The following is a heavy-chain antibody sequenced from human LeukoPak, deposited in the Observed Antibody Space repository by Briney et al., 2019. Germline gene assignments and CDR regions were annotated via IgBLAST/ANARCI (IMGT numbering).Heavy chain of an antibody. Sequence: GGSLRLSCAASGFTFSSYSMNWVRQAPGKGLEWVSYISSSSSTIYYADSVKGRFTISRDNAKNSLYLQMYSLRAEDTAVYYCARDRSGYYTPRWFDPWGQGTLVTVSS. CDR1: GFTFSSYS. V-gene: IGHV3-48*04. J-gene: IGHJ5*02. CDR2: ISSSSSTI. CDR3: ARDRSGYYTPRWFDP. D-gene: IGHD3-3*01.